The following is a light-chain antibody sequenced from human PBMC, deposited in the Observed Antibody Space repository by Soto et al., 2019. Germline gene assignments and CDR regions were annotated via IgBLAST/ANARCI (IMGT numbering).Light chain of an antibody. CDR2: EVS. V-gene: IGKV2-30*01. Sequence: DVVMTQSPLSLPVTLGQPASISCRSSQSLVYSDGHTYLNWFQQRPDQSPRRLIYEVSNRDSGVPDRFSGSGSGTDFTLKISRVEAEDVGVYYCMQGTLWPRTFGQGTKLEIK. J-gene: IGKJ2*01. CDR1: QSLVYSDGHTY. CDR3: MQGTLWPRT.